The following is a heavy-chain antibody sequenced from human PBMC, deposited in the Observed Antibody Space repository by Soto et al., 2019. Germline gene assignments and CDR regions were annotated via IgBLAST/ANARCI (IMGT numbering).Heavy chain of an antibody. J-gene: IGHJ6*03. V-gene: IGHV3-23*01. CDR3: AKDSLAWLPDYYYYMDV. CDR2: ISGSGGST. CDR1: GFTFSSYA. Sequence: GGSLRLSCAASGFTFSSYAMSWVRQAPGKGLEWVSAISGSGGSTYYADSVKGRFTISRDNSKNTLYLQMNSLRAEDTAVYYCAKDSLAWLPDYYYYMDVWGKGTTVTVSS. D-gene: IGHD5-12*01.